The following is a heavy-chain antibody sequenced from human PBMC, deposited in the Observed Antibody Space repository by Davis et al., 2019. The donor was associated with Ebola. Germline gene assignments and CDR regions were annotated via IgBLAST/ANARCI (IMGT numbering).Heavy chain of an antibody. CDR3: TSTLDGDYVDY. Sequence: PGGSLRLSCAASGFTFSGSAMHWVRQASGKGLEWVGRIRSKANSYATAYAAPVKGRFTISRDDSKNTAYLQMNSLKTEDTAVYYCTSTLDGDYVDYWGQGTLVTVSS. D-gene: IGHD4-17*01. V-gene: IGHV3-73*01. J-gene: IGHJ4*02. CDR1: GFTFSGSA. CDR2: IRSKANSYAT.